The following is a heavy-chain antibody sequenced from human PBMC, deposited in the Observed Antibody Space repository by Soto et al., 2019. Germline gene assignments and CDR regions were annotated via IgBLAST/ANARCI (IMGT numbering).Heavy chain of an antibody. CDR3: AKKAADFWSGYRYYYYGMDV. Sequence: QVQLVQSGAEVKKPGSSVNVSCKASGGTFSSYAISWVRQAPGQGLEWMGGIIPIFGTANYAQKFQGRVTITADESTSTAYMELSSLRSEDTAVYYCAKKAADFWSGYRYYYYGMDVWGQGTTVTVSS. V-gene: IGHV1-69*01. D-gene: IGHD3-3*01. J-gene: IGHJ6*02. CDR1: GGTFSSYA. CDR2: IIPIFGTA.